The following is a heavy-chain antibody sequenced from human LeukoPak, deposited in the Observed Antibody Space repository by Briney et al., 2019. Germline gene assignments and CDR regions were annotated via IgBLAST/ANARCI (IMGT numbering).Heavy chain of an antibody. CDR2: ISYDGSNK. CDR1: GFTFSSYA. Sequence: GGSLRLSCAASGFTFSSYAMHWVRQAPGKGLEWVAVISYDGSNKYYADSVKGRFTISRDNAKNTLCLQMNSLRAEDTAVYYCVRSAFLTTEFYFDYWGHGTLVTVSS. CDR3: VRSAFLTTEFYFDY. J-gene: IGHJ4*01. D-gene: IGHD4-11*01. V-gene: IGHV3-30-3*01.